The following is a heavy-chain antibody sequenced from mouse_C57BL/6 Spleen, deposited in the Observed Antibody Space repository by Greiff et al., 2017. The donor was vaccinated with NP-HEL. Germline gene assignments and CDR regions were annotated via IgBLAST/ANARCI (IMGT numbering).Heavy chain of an antibody. D-gene: IGHD1-1*01. J-gene: IGHJ2*01. V-gene: IGHV1-54*01. Sequence: VQLQQSGAELVRPGTSVKVSCKASGYAFTNYLIEWVKQRPGQGLEWIGVINPGSGGTNYNEKFKGKATLTADKSSSTAYMQLSSLTSEDSAVYFCVGTHGSSFDYWGQGTTLTVSS. CDR3: VGTHGSSFDY. CDR2: INPGSGGT. CDR1: GYAFTNYL.